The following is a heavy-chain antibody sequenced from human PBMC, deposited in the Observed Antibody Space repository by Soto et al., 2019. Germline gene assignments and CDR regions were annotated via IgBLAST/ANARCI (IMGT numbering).Heavy chain of an antibody. CDR2: INHSGSA. Sequence: SETLSLTCAAYGASFSGYYWRWIRQPTCPALEWSGEINHSGSANYNPSLKRRVTISVDTSKNQFSLKLSSVTAADTAVYYCARGSTTLRFLEWSKHRFDPWGQGSLVTASS. CDR1: GASFSGYY. CDR3: ARGSTTLRFLEWSKHRFDP. J-gene: IGHJ5*02. V-gene: IGHV4-34*01. D-gene: IGHD3-3*01.